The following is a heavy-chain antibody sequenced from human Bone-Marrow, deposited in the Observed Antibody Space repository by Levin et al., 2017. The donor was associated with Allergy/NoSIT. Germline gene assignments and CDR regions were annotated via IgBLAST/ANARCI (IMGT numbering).Heavy chain of an antibody. D-gene: IGHD7-27*01. CDR3: ARAHVASSPGTGKFDP. J-gene: IGHJ5*02. Sequence: GESLKISCKSSGYNFNTYDINWVRQAPGQGLEWVGWLNPGTGNNKVSPKFRATVTLTADASVTTAYMDLTNLTSEDSAIYYCARAHVASSPGTGKFDPWGQGSLLRVSS. V-gene: IGHV1-8*01. CDR2: LNPGTGNN. CDR1: GYNFNTYD.